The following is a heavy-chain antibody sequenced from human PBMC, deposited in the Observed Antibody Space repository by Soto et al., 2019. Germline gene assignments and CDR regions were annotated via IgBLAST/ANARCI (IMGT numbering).Heavy chain of an antibody. CDR1: GVHFSSCA. Sequence: GGSLRLSCASSGVHFSSCAMGWVRQAPGKGLEWVSDIIDSGGSTYYADSVKGRFTISRDNSKSTLYLQMNSLRAEDTALYYCAKGRSYYYYYGVDVWGQGTTVTVSS. CDR3: AKGRSYYYYYGVDV. J-gene: IGHJ6*02. V-gene: IGHV3-23*01. CDR2: IIDSGGST.